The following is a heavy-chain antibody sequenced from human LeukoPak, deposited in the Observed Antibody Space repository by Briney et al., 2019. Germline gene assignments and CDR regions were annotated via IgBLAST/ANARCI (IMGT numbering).Heavy chain of an antibody. CDR3: ASPIAVADYYYYYYGMDV. CDR2: INPNSGGT. V-gene: IGHV1-2*02. CDR1: GYTFTGYY. J-gene: IGHJ6*02. Sequence: ASVKVSCKASGYTFTGYYMHWVRQAPGQGLEWMGWINPNSGGTNYAQKFQGRVTMTRDTSISTAHMELSRLRSDDTAVYYCASPIAVADYYYYYYGMDVWGQGTTVTVSS. D-gene: IGHD6-19*01.